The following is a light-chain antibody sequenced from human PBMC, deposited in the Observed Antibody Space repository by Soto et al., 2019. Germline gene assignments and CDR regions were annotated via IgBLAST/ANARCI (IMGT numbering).Light chain of an antibody. CDR2: EVT. V-gene: IGLV2-14*01. Sequence: QSALTQPASVSGSPGQSITISCTGGSSDIGGYNYVSWFQQHPGKVPKLMIYEVTNRPSGVSNRFSGSESGSTASLTISGLQAEDEADYYCSSYTSSNTLVFGTGTKLTVL. J-gene: IGLJ1*01. CDR3: SSYTSSNTLV. CDR1: SSDIGGYNY.